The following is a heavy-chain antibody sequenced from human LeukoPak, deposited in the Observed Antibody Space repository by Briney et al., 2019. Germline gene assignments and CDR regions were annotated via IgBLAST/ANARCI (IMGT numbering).Heavy chain of an antibody. V-gene: IGHV1-69*04. CDR2: IIPILGIA. Sequence: SVKVSCKASGGTFSSYAISWVRQAPGQGLEWMGRIIPILGIANYAQKFQGRVTITADKSTSTAYMELSSLRSEDTAVYYCARPESYYDSSGYLPYWGQGTLVTVSS. CDR3: ARPESYYDSSGYLPY. D-gene: IGHD3-22*01. J-gene: IGHJ4*02. CDR1: GGTFSSYA.